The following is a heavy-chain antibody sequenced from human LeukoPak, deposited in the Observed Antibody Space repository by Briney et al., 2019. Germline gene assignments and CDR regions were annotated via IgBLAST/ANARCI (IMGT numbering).Heavy chain of an antibody. CDR3: ARGTRLSSSSWYYGMDV. V-gene: IGHV3-7*01. CDR1: GFTFSSYW. Sequence: GGSLRLSCAASGFTFSSYWMSWVRQAPGKGLEWVANIKQDGSEKYYVDSVKGRFTISRDNAKNSLYLQMNNLRAEDTAVYYCARGTRLSSSSWYYGMDVWGQGTTVTVSS. CDR2: IKQDGSEK. D-gene: IGHD6-13*01. J-gene: IGHJ6*02.